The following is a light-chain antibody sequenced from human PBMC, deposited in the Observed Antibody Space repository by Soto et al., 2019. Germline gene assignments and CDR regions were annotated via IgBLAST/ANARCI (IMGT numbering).Light chain of an antibody. J-gene: IGLJ3*02. CDR1: RSNIGAGYD. CDR3: HSFTNSLSGWV. Sequence: QSVLTQPPSVSGAPGQRVTISCTGSRSNIGAGYDVHWYQHLPGTAPKLLVYENTSRPSGVPDRFSGSRSGTSASLAITGLQAEDEADYYCHSFTNSLSGWVFGGGTKLTVL. V-gene: IGLV1-40*01. CDR2: ENT.